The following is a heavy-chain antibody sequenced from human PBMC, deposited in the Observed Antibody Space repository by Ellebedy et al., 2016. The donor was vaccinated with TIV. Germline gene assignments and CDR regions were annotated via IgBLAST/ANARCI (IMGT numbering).Heavy chain of an antibody. CDR2: INPNTGGT. V-gene: IGHV1-2*02. CDR1: GYSFIGYY. Sequence: ASVKVSCKASGYSFIGYYLHWVRQAPGQGFEWMGWINPNTGGTDYAQKFQDRVKMTRDTSLTTAYMELSSLRPDEGAVYFCARDPGYCKSTSCYNLDFFDFWGQGTLVTVSS. CDR3: ARDPGYCKSTSCYNLDFFDF. J-gene: IGHJ4*02. D-gene: IGHD2-2*02.